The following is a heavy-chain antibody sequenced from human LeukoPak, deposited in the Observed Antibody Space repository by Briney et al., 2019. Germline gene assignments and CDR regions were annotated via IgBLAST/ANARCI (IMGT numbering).Heavy chain of an antibody. CDR3: AKEKWESGWFDP. V-gene: IGHV3-48*03. CDR1: GFTFSSYE. CDR2: IGIIGSTI. Sequence: GGSLRLSCAASGFTFSSYEMNWVRQAPGKGLEWVSYIGIIGSTIYYADSVKGRFTISRDNAKNSLYLQMNSLRAEDTAVYYCAKEKWESGWFDPWGQGTLVTVSS. J-gene: IGHJ5*02. D-gene: IGHD1-26*01.